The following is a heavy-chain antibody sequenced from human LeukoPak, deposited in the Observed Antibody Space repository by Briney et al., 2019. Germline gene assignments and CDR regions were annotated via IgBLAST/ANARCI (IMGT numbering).Heavy chain of an antibody. CDR3: ATKITMIVAAGGRKTGWFDP. Sequence: SETLSLTCTVSGGSISSGGYYWSWIRQHPGKGLEWIGYIYYSGSTHYNPSLKSRITISVDTSKNQFSLKLSSVTAADTAVCYCATKITMIVAAGGRKTGWFDPWGQGTLVTVSS. CDR2: IYYSGST. J-gene: IGHJ5*02. D-gene: IGHD3-22*01. CDR1: GGSISSGGYY. V-gene: IGHV4-31*03.